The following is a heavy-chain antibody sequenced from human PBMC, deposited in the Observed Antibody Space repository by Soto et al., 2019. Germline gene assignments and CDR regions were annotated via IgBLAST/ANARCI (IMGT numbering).Heavy chain of an antibody. CDR2: ISSSSTYI. Sequence: EVQLVESGGGLVKPGGSLRLSCVASGFTLINYTMNWVRQAPGKGLEWVSSISSSSTYIYYADSVRGRFTISTDNAKNSLHLQMNSLRAEDSAFYYCARDKKVPGTANFYYYYGMDVWGHGTTVTVSS. V-gene: IGHV3-21*01. CDR1: GFTLINYT. J-gene: IGHJ6*02. CDR3: ARDKKVPGTANFYYYYGMDV. D-gene: IGHD6-13*01.